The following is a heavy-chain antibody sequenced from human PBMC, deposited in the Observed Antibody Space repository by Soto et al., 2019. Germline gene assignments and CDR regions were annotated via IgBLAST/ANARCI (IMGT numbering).Heavy chain of an antibody. Sequence: GGSLRLSCAASGFTFSSHTMNWVRQAPGKGLEWISYITSTSSTKNYADSVKGRFTISRDNANNSLYLQMNSLRDEDTAVYYCARRITMVRGPYYYLAMDVWGQGTTVTVSS. CDR1: GFTFSSHT. J-gene: IGHJ6*02. CDR2: ITSTSSTK. V-gene: IGHV3-48*02. D-gene: IGHD3-10*01. CDR3: ARRITMVRGPYYYLAMDV.